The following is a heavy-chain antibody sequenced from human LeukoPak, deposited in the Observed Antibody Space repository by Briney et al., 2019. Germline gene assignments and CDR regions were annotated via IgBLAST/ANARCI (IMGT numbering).Heavy chain of an antibody. CDR2: IIPIFGTA. CDR3: ARAGGYYDSSGYYHTAFDY. Sequence: ASVKVSCKASGGTFSSYAISWVRQAPGQGLEWMGGIIPIFGTANYAQKFQGRVTITADESTSTAYMELSSLRPEDTAVYYCARAGGYYDSSGYYHTAFDYWGQGTLVTVSS. V-gene: IGHV1-69*13. D-gene: IGHD3-22*01. CDR1: GGTFSSYA. J-gene: IGHJ4*02.